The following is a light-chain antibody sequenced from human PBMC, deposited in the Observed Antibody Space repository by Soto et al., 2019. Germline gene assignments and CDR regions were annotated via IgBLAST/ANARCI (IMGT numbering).Light chain of an antibody. Sequence: EIVLTQSTGTLSWSPGERATRSCRASQSVSSNYLAWYQQKPGQAPRLLLYGTSSRAPGIPDRFSGTGSGTDFTLTISRLEPEDFAVYYCQHYGSLYRTFGQGTKVDIK. V-gene: IGKV3-20*01. CDR2: GTS. CDR3: QHYGSLYRT. CDR1: QSVSSNY. J-gene: IGKJ1*01.